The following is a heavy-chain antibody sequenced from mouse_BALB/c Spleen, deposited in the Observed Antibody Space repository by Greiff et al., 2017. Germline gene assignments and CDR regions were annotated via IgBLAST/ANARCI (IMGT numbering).Heavy chain of an antibody. CDR1: GYAFSSSW. D-gene: IGHD3-1*01. CDR2: IYPGDGDT. J-gene: IGHJ4*01. Sequence: VQLQQSGPELVKPGASVKISCKASGYAFSSSWMNWVKQRPGQGLEWIGRIYPGDGDTNYNGKFKGKATLTADKSSSTAYMQLSSLTSVDSAVYFCARGTDYYAMAYWGQGTSVTVSS. CDR3: ARGTDYYAMAY. V-gene: IGHV1-82*01.